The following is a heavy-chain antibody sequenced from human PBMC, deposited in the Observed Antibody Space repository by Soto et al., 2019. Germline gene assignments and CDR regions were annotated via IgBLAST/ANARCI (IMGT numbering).Heavy chain of an antibody. D-gene: IGHD2-15*01. Sequence: EVQLLESGGGLVQPGGSLRLSCAASGFTFSSYAMSWVRQAPGKGLEWVSALSGSGGSTYYADSVKGRFTISRDNSKNTLYLQMTSLRAEDTAVYYCAKGLDCSGGSCRPFAYWGQGTLVTVSS. CDR1: GFTFSSYA. CDR2: LSGSGGST. J-gene: IGHJ4*02. CDR3: AKGLDCSGGSCRPFAY. V-gene: IGHV3-23*01.